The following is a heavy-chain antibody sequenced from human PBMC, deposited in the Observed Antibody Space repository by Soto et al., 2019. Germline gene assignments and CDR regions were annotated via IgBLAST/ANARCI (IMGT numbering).Heavy chain of an antibody. D-gene: IGHD2-15*01. CDR2: IKQDGSEN. CDR3: ARERGSKRMDI. CDR1: GFTFSNYL. V-gene: IGHV3-7*03. Sequence: LRLSCAVSGFTFSNYLMTWVRQAPGKGLEWVANIKQDGSENSYVGSVKGRFTISRDNANNSLYLQMNNLRAEDAAVYYCARERGSKRMDIWGQGTTVTVAS. J-gene: IGHJ6*02.